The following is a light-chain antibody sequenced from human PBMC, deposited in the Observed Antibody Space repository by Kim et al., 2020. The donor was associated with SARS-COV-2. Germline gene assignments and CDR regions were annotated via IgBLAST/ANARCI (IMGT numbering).Light chain of an antibody. Sequence: VAPGKPASITCGGDKIGAKSVHWYQQKPGQAPLVVIYYDSGRPSGIPERFSGSNSGNTATLTISRVEAGDEADYYCQVWDRTSDRVFGGGTKLTVL. CDR1: KIGAKS. CDR3: QVWDRTSDRV. V-gene: IGLV3-21*04. J-gene: IGLJ3*02. CDR2: YDS.